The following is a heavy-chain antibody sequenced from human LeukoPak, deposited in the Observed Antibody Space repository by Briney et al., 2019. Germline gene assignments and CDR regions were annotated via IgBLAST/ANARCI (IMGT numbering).Heavy chain of an antibody. D-gene: IGHD3-9*01. CDR3: ARDEGFDWLFYFDY. J-gene: IGHJ4*02. Sequence: QPGGSLRLSCAASGFTFSSYWMSWVRQAPGKGLEWVANIKQDGSEKYYVDSVKGRFTISRDNAKNSLYLQMNSLRAEDTAVYYCARDEGFDWLFYFDYWGQGTLVTVSS. V-gene: IGHV3-7*03. CDR1: GFTFSSYW. CDR2: IKQDGSEK.